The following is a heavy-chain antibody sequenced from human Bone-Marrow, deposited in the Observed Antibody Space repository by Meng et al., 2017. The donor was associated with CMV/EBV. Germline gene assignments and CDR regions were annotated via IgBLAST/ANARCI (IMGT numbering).Heavy chain of an antibody. J-gene: IGHJ4*02. Sequence: QGQLVQAGAEGKKPGSSVKVSCKASGGTFSSYAISWVRQAPGQGLEWMGGIIPIFGTANYAQKFQGRVTITADESTSTAYMELSSLRSEDTAVYYCARDVAARPYIYNYWGQGTLVTVSS. CDR2: IIPIFGTA. CDR3: ARDVAARPYIYNY. CDR1: GGTFSSYA. V-gene: IGHV1-69*12. D-gene: IGHD6-6*01.